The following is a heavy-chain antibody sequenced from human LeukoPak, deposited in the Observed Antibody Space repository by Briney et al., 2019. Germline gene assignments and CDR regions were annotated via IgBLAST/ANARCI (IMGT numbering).Heavy chain of an antibody. CDR2: INHSGST. J-gene: IGHJ4*02. Sequence: SETLSLTCAVYGGSFSGYYWSWIRQPPGKGMEWIGEINHSGSTNYNPSLKSRVTISVDTSKNQFSLKLSSVTATDTAVYYCERGRYQGYWGQGTLVTVSS. CDR3: ERGRYQGY. V-gene: IGHV4-34*01. CDR1: GGSFSGYY. D-gene: IGHD1-14*01.